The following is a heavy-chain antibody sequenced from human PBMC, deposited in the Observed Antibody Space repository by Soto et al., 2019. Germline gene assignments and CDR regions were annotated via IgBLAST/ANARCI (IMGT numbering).Heavy chain of an antibody. V-gene: IGHV4-31*03. Sequence: SETLSLTCTVSGGSISRGGYCRSWIRQHPGKGLEWIGYIYYSGSTYYNPSLKSRVTISVDTSKNQFSLKLSSVTAADTAVYYCASGVIGYCSSTSCYAAFGIWGQGTMVTVSS. D-gene: IGHD2-2*01. CDR3: ASGVIGYCSSTSCYAAFGI. CDR2: IYYSGST. J-gene: IGHJ3*02. CDR1: GGSISRGGYC.